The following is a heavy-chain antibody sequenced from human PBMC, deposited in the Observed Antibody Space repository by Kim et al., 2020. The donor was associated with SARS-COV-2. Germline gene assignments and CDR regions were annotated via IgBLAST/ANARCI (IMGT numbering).Heavy chain of an antibody. Sequence: GGSLRLSCAASGFTFSNAWMSWVRQAPGKGLEWVGRSKSKNDGGTTDYAAPVKGRFTISRDDSKNTLYLQMNSLKTEDTAVYYCTTDLHDYGDRDSWGQG. CDR1: GFTFSNAW. CDR2: SKSKNDGGTT. CDR3: TTDLHDYGDRDS. V-gene: IGHV3-15*01. J-gene: IGHJ5*02. D-gene: IGHD4-17*01.